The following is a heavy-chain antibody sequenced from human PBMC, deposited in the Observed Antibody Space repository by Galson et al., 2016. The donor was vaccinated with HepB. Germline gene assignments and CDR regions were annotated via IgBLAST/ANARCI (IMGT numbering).Heavy chain of an antibody. D-gene: IGHD1-14*01. CDR2: VSYSGIT. CDR1: GASVSSSPCW. Sequence: SETLSLTCTVSGASVSSSPCWWGWIRQPPGKGLEWLASVSYSGITDYKPSLRGRVTISTDTSKNRFSLRLTSLTSADTAMYYCARFDRITARHAFDIWGQGSMVTVSS. V-gene: IGHV4-39*07. CDR3: ARFDRITARHAFDI. J-gene: IGHJ3*02.